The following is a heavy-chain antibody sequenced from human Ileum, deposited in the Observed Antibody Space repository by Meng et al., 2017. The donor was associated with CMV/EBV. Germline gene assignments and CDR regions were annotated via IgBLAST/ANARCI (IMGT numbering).Heavy chain of an antibody. CDR3: ARDVIRDDTGSWFDP. CDR2: FTARGNT. Sequence: QGLLQESGPGLGKPSGPLSPTGSVSGASIRSYCWSWIRQPAGKGLEWIGRFTARGNTNYNPSLKSRVTMSLDTSLNQFSLRLNSVTAADTAVYYCARDVIRDDTGSWFDPWGQGTLVTVSS. D-gene: IGHD3-9*01. V-gene: IGHV4-4*07. J-gene: IGHJ5*02. CDR1: GASIRSYC.